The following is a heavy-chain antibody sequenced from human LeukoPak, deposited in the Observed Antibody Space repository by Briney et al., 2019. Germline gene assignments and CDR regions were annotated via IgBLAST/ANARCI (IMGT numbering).Heavy chain of an antibody. CDR2: ISESGGST. J-gene: IGHJ4*02. Sequence: PGGSLRLSCAASGFTFSSYAMSWVRQAPGKGLEWVSAISESGGSTSYADSVKGRFTISRDNSKSTLFLQMNSLGAEDTAVYYCAKSQTYDFWSGSDYYFDYWGQGTLVTVSS. CDR3: AKSQTYDFWSGSDYYFDY. D-gene: IGHD3-3*01. V-gene: IGHV3-23*01. CDR1: GFTFSSYA.